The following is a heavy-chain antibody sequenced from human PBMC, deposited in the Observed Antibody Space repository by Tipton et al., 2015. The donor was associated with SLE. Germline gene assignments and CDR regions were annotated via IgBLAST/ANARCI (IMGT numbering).Heavy chain of an antibody. D-gene: IGHD3-10*01. V-gene: IGHV3-23*01. Sequence: GSLRLSCAASGFTFSNYWMSWVGQAPGKGLEWVSGLSGSGDTTFYADSVKGRFTISRDNSGNILYLQLNNMRAEDTAVYYCAKNKGSASYYRPPFDYWCQGTLVTVSS. CDR2: LSGSGDTT. CDR1: GFTFSNYW. J-gene: IGHJ4*02. CDR3: AKNKGSASYYRPPFDY.